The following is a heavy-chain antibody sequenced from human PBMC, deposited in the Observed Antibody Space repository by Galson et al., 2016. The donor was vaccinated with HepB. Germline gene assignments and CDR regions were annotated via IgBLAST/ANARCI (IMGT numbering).Heavy chain of an antibody. CDR2: IYPRDSDT. CDR1: GNGFSNYW. V-gene: IGHV5-51*01. J-gene: IGHJ4*02. Sequence: QSGAAVKKPGGSLTISCKGSGNGFSNYWIGWVRQMPGKGLEWMGIIYPRDSDTRYSPSLQGQVTISADKSIGTAYLQLSSLKALDTAMYYCAIGEQQLVLQYWGQGTLVIVSS. D-gene: IGHD6-13*01. CDR3: AIGEQQLVLQY.